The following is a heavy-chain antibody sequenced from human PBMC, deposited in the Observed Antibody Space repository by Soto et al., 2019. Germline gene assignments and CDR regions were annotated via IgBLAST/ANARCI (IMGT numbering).Heavy chain of an antibody. Sequence: SVKVSCKASGGTFSSYTISWVRQAPGQGLEWMGRIIPILGTANYAQKFQGRVTITADKSTSTAYMELSSLRSEDTAVYYCARTLAAGEDAFDIWGQGTMVTVSS. J-gene: IGHJ3*02. CDR2: IIPILGTA. D-gene: IGHD3-16*01. V-gene: IGHV1-69*08. CDR3: ARTLAAGEDAFDI. CDR1: GGTFSSYT.